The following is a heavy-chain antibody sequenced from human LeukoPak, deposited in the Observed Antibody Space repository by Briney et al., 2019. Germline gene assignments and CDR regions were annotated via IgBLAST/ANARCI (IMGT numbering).Heavy chain of an antibody. D-gene: IGHD5-24*01. J-gene: IGHJ4*02. CDR2: TSGSGDST. V-gene: IGHV3-23*01. CDR3: AIRRDGYNPH. Sequence: GGSLRLSCAASGFTFSSYWVSWVRQAPGKGLEWVSATSGSGDSTYYADSVKGRFTISRDNSKNTLYLQMNSLRAEDTAIHYCAIRRDGYNPHWGQGTLVTVSS. CDR1: GFTFSSYW.